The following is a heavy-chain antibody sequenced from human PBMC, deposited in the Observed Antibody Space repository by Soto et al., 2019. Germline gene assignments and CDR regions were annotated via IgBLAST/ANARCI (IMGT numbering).Heavy chain of an antibody. D-gene: IGHD6-19*01. CDR2: IYYSGST. CDR1: GGSISSYY. V-gene: IGHV4-59*01. J-gene: IGHJ4*02. CDR3: ARETHGSGWYFDY. Sequence: QVQLQESGPGLVKPSETLSLTCTVSGGSISSYYWSWIRQPPGKGLEWIGYIYYSGSTNYNPSLKSRVTISVDTSKNQFSRKLSSVTAADTAVYYCARETHGSGWYFDYWGQGTLVTVSS.